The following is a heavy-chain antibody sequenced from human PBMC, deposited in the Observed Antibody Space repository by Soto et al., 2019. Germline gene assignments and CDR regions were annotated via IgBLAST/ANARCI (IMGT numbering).Heavy chain of an antibody. Sequence: QVQLVESGGGVVQPGRSLRLSCAASGFTFSSYAMHWVRQAPGKGLEWVAVISYDGSNKYYADSVKGRFTISRDNSKITLYLQMNSLRAEDTAVYYCARVHDSSGYYELDYWGQGTLVTVSS. CDR1: GFTFSSYA. D-gene: IGHD3-22*01. V-gene: IGHV3-30-3*01. CDR2: ISYDGSNK. CDR3: ARVHDSSGYYELDY. J-gene: IGHJ4*02.